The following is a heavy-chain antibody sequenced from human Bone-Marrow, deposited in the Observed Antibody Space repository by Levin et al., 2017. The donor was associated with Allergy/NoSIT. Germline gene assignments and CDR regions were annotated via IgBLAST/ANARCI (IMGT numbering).Heavy chain of an antibody. CDR3: ARGQGGYSDSDPYYYYYYYMDV. CDR2: INPNSGGT. Sequence: ASVKVSCKASGYTFTGYYMHWVRQAPGQGLEWLGWINPNSGGTNYAQKFQGRVTMIRDTAISIAYMELSRLRSDDTAIYYCARGQGGYSDSDPYYYYYYYMDVWGEGTTVTVSS. V-gene: IGHV1-2*02. D-gene: IGHD5-12*01. CDR1: GYTFTGYY. J-gene: IGHJ6*03.